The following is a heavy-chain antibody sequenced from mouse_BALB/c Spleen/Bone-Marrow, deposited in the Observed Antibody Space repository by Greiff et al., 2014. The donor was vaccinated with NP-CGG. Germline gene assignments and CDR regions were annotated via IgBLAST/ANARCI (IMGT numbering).Heavy chain of an antibody. CDR2: INPNNGGT. V-gene: IGHV1-26*01. Sequence: EVKLMESGPELVKPGASVKISCKTSGYTFTEYTMHWVKQSHGKSLEWIGGINPNNGGTSYNQKFEGKATLTVDKSSSTAYMELRSLTSEDSAVYYCARSYGYERSWFAYWGQGTLVTASA. D-gene: IGHD2-2*01. CDR1: GYTFTEYT. J-gene: IGHJ3*01. CDR3: ARSYGYERSWFAY.